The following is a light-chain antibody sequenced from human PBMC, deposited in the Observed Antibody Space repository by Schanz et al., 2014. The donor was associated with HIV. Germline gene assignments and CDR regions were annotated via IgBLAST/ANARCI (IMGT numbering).Light chain of an antibody. CDR3: QQYSDWPPST. CDR2: GAF. V-gene: IGKV3-15*01. Sequence: EILMTQSPATLSVSPGERATLSCRASETINNNLAWYQHKPGQAPRLLIYGAFTRATGIPVRFSGRGSGTEFTLTISGLQSEDFALYYCQQYSDWPPSTFGQGTKVEIK. CDR1: ETINNN. J-gene: IGKJ2*01.